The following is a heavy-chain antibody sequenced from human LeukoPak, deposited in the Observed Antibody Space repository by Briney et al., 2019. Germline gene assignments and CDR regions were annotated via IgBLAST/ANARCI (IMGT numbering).Heavy chain of an antibody. CDR3: AKDKNPSRTIFGVVTTYY. CDR2: ISGSGGST. D-gene: IGHD3-3*01. CDR1: GFTFSSYA. J-gene: IGHJ4*02. Sequence: GGSLRPSSAASGFTFSSYAMSWVRQAPGKGLEWVSAISGSGGSTYYADSVKGRFTISRDNSKNTLYLQMNSLRAEDTAVYYCAKDKNPSRTIFGVVTTYYWGQGTMVTVSS. V-gene: IGHV3-23*01.